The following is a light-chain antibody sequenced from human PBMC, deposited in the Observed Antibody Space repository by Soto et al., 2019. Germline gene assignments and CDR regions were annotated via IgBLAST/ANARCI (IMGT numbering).Light chain of an antibody. J-gene: IGLJ1*01. CDR2: EGF. CDR1: SSDVGSGNV. CDR3: CSHAGSDTYV. V-gene: IGLV2-23*01. Sequence: QSVLTQPASVSGSPGQSITISCTGTSSDVGSGNVVSWYQHYPGKAPQLMIYEGFKRPSGVSSRFSGSKSGNTASLTISGLQAGDEAEYHCCSHAGSDTYVFGSGTKLT.